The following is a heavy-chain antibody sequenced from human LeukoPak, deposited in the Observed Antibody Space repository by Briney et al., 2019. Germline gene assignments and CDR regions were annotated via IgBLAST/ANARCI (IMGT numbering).Heavy chain of an antibody. CDR3: AKSSEYYYGSGSYYAFFDS. D-gene: IGHD3-10*01. Sequence: QAGGSLRLSCAASGFTFSSYGMSWVRQAPGKGLEWVSAISGSGGSTYYADSVKGRFTISRDNSKNTLYLQMNSLRAEDTAVYYCAKSSEYYYGSGSYYAFFDSWGQGTLVTVSS. J-gene: IGHJ4*02. CDR2: ISGSGGST. V-gene: IGHV3-23*01. CDR1: GFTFSSYG.